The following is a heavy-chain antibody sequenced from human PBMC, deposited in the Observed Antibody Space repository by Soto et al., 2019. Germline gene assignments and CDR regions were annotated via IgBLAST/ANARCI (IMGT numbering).Heavy chain of an antibody. V-gene: IGHV3-23*01. CDR1: GFTFSSYA. CDR3: AKDRSGWSSFDY. Sequence: GSLRISCAASGFTFSSYAMNWVRQAPGKGLEWVSAISSSGYTTYYADSVKGRFTISRDNSKNTLYLQVNSLRVEDTAVFYCAKDRSGWSSFDYWGQGTLVTVSS. J-gene: IGHJ4*02. D-gene: IGHD6-19*01. CDR2: ISSSGYTT.